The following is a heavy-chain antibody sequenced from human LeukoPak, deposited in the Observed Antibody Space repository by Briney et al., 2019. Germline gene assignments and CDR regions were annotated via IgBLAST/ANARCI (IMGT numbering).Heavy chain of an antibody. CDR1: GGTFSSYA. Sequence: ASVKVSCKASGGTFSSYAISWVRQAPGQGLEWMGWISAYNGNTNYAQKLQGRVTMTTDTSTSTAYMELRSLRSDDTAVYYCARGEGYYGSGSPAIDYWGQGTLVTVSS. D-gene: IGHD3-10*01. CDR2: ISAYNGNT. J-gene: IGHJ4*02. CDR3: ARGEGYYGSGSPAIDY. V-gene: IGHV1-18*01.